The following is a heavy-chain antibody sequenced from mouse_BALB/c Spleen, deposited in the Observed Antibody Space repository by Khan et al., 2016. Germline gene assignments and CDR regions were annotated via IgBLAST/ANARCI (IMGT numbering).Heavy chain of an antibody. V-gene: IGHV12-3*02. D-gene: IGHD2-1*01. CDR1: GFPITSGYY. Sequence: VQLQESGPGLVKPSQSLFLACSITGFPITSGYYWIWIRQSPGKPLEWMGYITHSGETFYNPSLPSPISITRETSKNQFFLQLNSVTTEDTATYFCAGDTGGYGNLDSWGQGTTLTVSS. J-gene: IGHJ2*01. CDR3: AGDTGGYGNLDS. CDR2: ITHSGET.